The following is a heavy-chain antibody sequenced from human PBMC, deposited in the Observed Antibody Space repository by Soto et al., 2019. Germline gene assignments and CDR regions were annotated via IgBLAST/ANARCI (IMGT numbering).Heavy chain of an antibody. J-gene: IGHJ6*02. V-gene: IGHV4-30-2*01. D-gene: IGHD5-18*01. CDR2: IYHSGST. Sequence: SETLSLTCAVSGGSISSGGYSWSWIRQPPGKGLEWIGYIYHSGSTNYNPSLKSRVTISVDRSKNQFSLKLSSVTAADTAVYYCARDRRSGYSYGSPYYYYGMDVWGQGTTVTVSS. CDR3: ARDRRSGYSYGSPYYYYGMDV. CDR1: GGSISSGGYS.